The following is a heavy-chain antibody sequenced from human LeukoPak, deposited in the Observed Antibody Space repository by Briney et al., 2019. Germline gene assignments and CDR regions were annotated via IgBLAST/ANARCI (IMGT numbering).Heavy chain of an antibody. CDR2: INPSRNT. V-gene: IGHV4-34*01. CDR1: GGSFSGYY. Sequence: PSETLSLTCAVFGGSFSGYYWNWIRQPPGKGLEWIGQINPSRNTNYNPSLKSRVTISVDTSKNQFSLKLSSVTAADTAVYYCAREDYYYYMDVWGKGTTVTVSS. CDR3: AREDYYYYMDV. J-gene: IGHJ6*03.